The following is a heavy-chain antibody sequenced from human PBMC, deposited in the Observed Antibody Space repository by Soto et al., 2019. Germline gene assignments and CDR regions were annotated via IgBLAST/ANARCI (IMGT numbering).Heavy chain of an antibody. CDR2: IIPIFGTA. V-gene: IGHV1-69*01. CDR1: GGTFSSYA. Sequence: QVQLVQSGAEVKKPGSSVKVSCKASGGTFSSYAISWVRQAPGQGLEWMGGIIPIFGTANYAQKFQGRVTITADESTSTAYMELSSLRSEDTAVYYCARGPLTTGTTPYYYYYGMDVWGQGTTVTVSS. J-gene: IGHJ6*02. CDR3: ARGPLTTGTTPYYYYYGMDV. D-gene: IGHD1-7*01.